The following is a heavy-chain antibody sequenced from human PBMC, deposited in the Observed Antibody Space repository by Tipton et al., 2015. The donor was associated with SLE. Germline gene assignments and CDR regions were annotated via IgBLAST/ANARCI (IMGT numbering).Heavy chain of an antibody. Sequence: TLSLTCAVSGYSISSGYYWGWIRQPPGKGLEWIGSIYHSGSTYYNPSLKSRVTISVDTSKNQFSLKLSSVTAADTAVYYCASPDYGDYDAFDIWGQGTMVTVSS. D-gene: IGHD4-17*01. V-gene: IGHV4-38-2*01. CDR2: IYHSGST. CDR3: ASPDYGDYDAFDI. J-gene: IGHJ3*02. CDR1: GYSISSGYY.